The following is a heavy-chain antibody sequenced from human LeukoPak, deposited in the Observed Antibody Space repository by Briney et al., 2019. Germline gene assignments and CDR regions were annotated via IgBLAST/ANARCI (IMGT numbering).Heavy chain of an antibody. D-gene: IGHD4-11*01. J-gene: IGHJ4*02. CDR3: ASLQFNLRLDY. V-gene: IGHV4-34*01. Sequence: SETLSLTCAVYGGSFSGYYWSWIRQPPGKGLEWIGEINHSGSTYYNPSLKSRVTIALDTSKTQFSLKLTSVTAADTAVYYCASLQFNLRLDYWGQGTLVSVSS. CDR1: GGSFSGYY. CDR2: INHSGST.